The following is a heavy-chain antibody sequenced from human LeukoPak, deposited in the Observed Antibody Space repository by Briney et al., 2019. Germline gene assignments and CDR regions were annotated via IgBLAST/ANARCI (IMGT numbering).Heavy chain of an antibody. Sequence: GESLKISCKGSGYNLTKFWIGWVRQMPGEGLEWMGIIYPDDSDTRYSPSFQDQATISVDKSSSTAYLQWSSLKASDTAMYYCARPTEYYYDSSGWEAFDIWGQGTMVTVSS. CDR3: ARPTEYYYDSSGWEAFDI. J-gene: IGHJ3*02. D-gene: IGHD3-22*01. CDR1: GYNLTKFW. CDR2: IYPDDSDT. V-gene: IGHV5-51*01.